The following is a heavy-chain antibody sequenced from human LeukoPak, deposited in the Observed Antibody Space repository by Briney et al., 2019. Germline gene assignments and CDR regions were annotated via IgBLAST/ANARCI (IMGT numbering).Heavy chain of an antibody. CDR3: AKDLQYLLLMGEIDY. J-gene: IGHJ4*02. D-gene: IGHD2-2*01. V-gene: IGHV3-74*01. CDR1: GFTFSGYW. Sequence: PGGSLRLSCAASGFTFSGYWMHWVRQAPGKGLVWVSRINSGGSSTSYADSVKGRFTISRDNAKNTLYLQMNSLRAEDTAVYYCAKDLQYLLLMGEIDYWGQGTLVTVSS. CDR2: INSGGSST.